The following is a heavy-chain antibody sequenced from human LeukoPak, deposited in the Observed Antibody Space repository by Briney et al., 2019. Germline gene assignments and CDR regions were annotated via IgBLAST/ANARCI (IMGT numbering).Heavy chain of an antibody. CDR3: ARGFGLRYFDWLPRNWFDP. Sequence: SETLSLTCTVSGGSISSYYWSWIRQPPGKGLEWIGEINHSGSTNYNPSLKSRVTISVDTSKNQFSLKLSSVTAADTAVYYCARGFGLRYFDWLPRNWFDPWGQGTLATVSS. J-gene: IGHJ5*02. V-gene: IGHV4-34*01. CDR1: GGSISSYY. D-gene: IGHD3-9*01. CDR2: INHSGST.